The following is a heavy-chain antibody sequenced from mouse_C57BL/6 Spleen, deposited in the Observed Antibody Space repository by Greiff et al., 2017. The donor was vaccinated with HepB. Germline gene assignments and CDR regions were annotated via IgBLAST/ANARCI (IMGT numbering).Heavy chain of an antibody. V-gene: IGHV1-69*01. D-gene: IGHD1-1*01. CDR1: GYTFTSYW. CDR3: ARDYYGSRPYYYAMDY. Sequence: QVQLQQPGAELVMPGASVTLSCKASGYTFTSYWMHWVKQRPGQGLEWIGEIDPADSYTNYNQKVKGKSTLTVDKSSSTAYMQLSSLTSEDSAVYYCARDYYGSRPYYYAMDYWGQGTSVTVSS. J-gene: IGHJ4*01. CDR2: IDPADSYT.